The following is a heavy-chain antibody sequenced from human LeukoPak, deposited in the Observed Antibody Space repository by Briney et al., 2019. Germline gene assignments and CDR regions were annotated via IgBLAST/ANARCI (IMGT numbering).Heavy chain of an antibody. CDR3: SRVDENGYNFA. CDR1: GFTFSTYN. Sequence: GGSLRLSCAGSGFTFSTYNMNWVRQAPGKGLEWVSSISSSSGYIYYADSVKGRFTISRDNAKNSLFLQMNSLRAEDTAVYYCSRVDENGYNFAWGQGTLVTVSS. J-gene: IGHJ5*02. D-gene: IGHD5-24*01. V-gene: IGHV3-21*01. CDR2: ISSSSGYI.